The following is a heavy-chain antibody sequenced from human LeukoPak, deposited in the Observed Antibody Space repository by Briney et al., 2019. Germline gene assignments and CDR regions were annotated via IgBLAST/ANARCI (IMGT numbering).Heavy chain of an antibody. CDR3: ASVKITFGGVIARWL. Sequence: GASVKVSCKASGYTFTGYYMHWVRQAPGQGLEWMGRINPNSGGTNYAQKFQGGVTMTRDTSISTAYMELSRLRSDDTAVYYCASVKITFGGVIARWLWGQGTMVTVSS. CDR1: GYTFTGYY. V-gene: IGHV1-2*06. CDR2: INPNSGGT. J-gene: IGHJ3*01. D-gene: IGHD3-16*02.